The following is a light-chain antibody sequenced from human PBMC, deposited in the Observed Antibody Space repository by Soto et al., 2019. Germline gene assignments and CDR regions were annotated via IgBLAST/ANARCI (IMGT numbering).Light chain of an antibody. CDR2: PAS. J-gene: IGKJ2*01. CDR1: QSISSY. V-gene: IGKV1-39*01. Sequence: DIQMTQSPSSLSASVGDRVTITCRASQSISSYLSWYQQIPGKAPKLLIYPASSLQSGVPSRFSGSGSGTDFTLTISSLQPEDFVTYYCQQSYSTPHTFGQGTKLEIK. CDR3: QQSYSTPHT.